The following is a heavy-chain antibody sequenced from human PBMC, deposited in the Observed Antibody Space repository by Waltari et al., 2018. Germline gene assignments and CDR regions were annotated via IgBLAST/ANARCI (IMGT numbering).Heavy chain of an antibody. D-gene: IGHD1-1*01. CDR1: GFPFDDYA. Sequence: EVQLVESGGGLVQPGRSLRLSCAASGFPFDDYALHWVRQAPGKGLEWVSGISWNSGSIGYADSVKGRFTISRDNAKNSLYLQMNSLRAEDTALYYCAKENWNRAEYFQHWGQGTLVTVSS. J-gene: IGHJ1*01. CDR3: AKENWNRAEYFQH. CDR2: ISWNSGSI. V-gene: IGHV3-9*01.